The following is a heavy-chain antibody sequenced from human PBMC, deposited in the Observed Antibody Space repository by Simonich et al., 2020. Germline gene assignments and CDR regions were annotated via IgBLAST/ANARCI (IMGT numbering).Heavy chain of an antibody. J-gene: IGHJ4*02. D-gene: IGHD2-15*01. V-gene: IGHV1-8*03. CDR1: GYPFPSYD. CDR3: ARGRGGMSRGYVDY. Sequence: QVQLVQSVAEVKKPGASVNVSCKASGYPFPSYDIHWVRQATGQGIEWMGWMNPNSGNTGYAQKFQGRVTITRNTSINTAYMELSSLRSEDTAVYYCARGRGGMSRGYVDYWGQGTLVTVSS. CDR2: MNPNSGNT.